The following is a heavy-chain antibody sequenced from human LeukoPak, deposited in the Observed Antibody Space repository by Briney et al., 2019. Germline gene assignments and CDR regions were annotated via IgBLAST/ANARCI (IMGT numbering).Heavy chain of an antibody. CDR2: IWHDGSNK. V-gene: IGHV3-33*06. Sequence: GGSLRLSCAASGSTSSNYGMHWVRQAPGKGLEWVAVIWHDGSNKYYADSVKGRFTISRGNSKNTLYLQMNSLRAEDTAVYYCANNFDYWGQGTLVTVSS. CDR1: GSTSSNYG. CDR3: ANNFDY. J-gene: IGHJ4*02.